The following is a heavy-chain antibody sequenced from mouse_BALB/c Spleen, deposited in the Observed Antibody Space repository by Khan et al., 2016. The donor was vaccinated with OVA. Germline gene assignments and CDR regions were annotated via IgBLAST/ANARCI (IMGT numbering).Heavy chain of an antibody. CDR2: IAPGSGSS. Sequence: DLVKPGASVKLSCKASGYTFTSYWINWIKQRPGQGLEWIGRIAPGSGSSSYNEMFKGTAILTVDTSSSTAYIQLSSLSSEDSAGYFWARSNYYGSSLYALDYWGQGTSVTVSS. CDR3: ARSNYYGSSLYALDY. D-gene: IGHD1-1*01. J-gene: IGHJ4*01. CDR1: GYTFTSYW. V-gene: IGHV1S41*01.